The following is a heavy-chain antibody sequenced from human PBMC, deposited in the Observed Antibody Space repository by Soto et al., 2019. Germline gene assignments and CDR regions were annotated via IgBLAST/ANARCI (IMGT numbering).Heavy chain of an antibody. D-gene: IGHD2-8*01. CDR1: GYTFTNYG. V-gene: IGHV1-18*01. Sequence: QVQLVQSGAEVKKPGASVKVSCKASGYTFTNYGITWVRQAPGQGLEWMGWISAYNGNTNYAQKLQGRVTMTTDTSTSTAYRERRSRRSDDTAVYYWAREGERYCTNGVCTPFDYWGQGTLVTVSS. CDR3: AREGERYCTNGVCTPFDY. J-gene: IGHJ4*02. CDR2: ISAYNGNT.